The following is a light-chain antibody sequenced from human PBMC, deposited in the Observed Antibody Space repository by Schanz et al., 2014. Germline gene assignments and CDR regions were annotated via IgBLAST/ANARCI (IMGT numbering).Light chain of an antibody. CDR3: QQYGSPWT. Sequence: EIVLTQSPATLSLSPGERATLSCRASQSVSSYLAWYQQKPGQAPRLLIYDASNRATGIPARFSGSGSGTDFTLTISRLEPEDFAVYYCQQYGSPWTFGQGTKVEIK. J-gene: IGKJ1*01. CDR2: DAS. CDR1: QSVSSY. V-gene: IGKV3-11*01.